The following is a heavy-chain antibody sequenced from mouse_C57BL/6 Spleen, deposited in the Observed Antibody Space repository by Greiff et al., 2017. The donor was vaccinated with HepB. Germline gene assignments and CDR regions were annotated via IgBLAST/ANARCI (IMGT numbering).Heavy chain of an antibody. CDR2: INPSTGGT. CDR1: GYSFTGYY. V-gene: IGHV1-42*01. J-gene: IGHJ4*01. CDR3: ARRGYGSSYSAMDY. D-gene: IGHD1-1*01. Sequence: VQLQQSGPELVKPGASVKISCKASGYSFTGYYMNWVKQSPEKSLEWIGEINPSTGGTTYSQKFKAKATLTVDKSSSTAYMQLKSLTSEDSAVYYCARRGYGSSYSAMDYWGQGTSVTVSS.